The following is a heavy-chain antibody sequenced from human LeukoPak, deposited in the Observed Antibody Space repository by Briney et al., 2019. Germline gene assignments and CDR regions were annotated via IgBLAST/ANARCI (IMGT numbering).Heavy chain of an antibody. CDR2: ISSNGGST. D-gene: IGHD3-22*01. CDR1: GFTFSSYA. CDR3: AREWYDSSGYPLDY. J-gene: IGHJ4*02. V-gene: IGHV3-64*01. Sequence: SGGSLRLSCAASGFTFSSYAMHWVRQAPGKGLEYVSAISSNGGSTYYANSVKGRFTISRDNSKNTLYLQMGSLRAEDMAVYYCAREWYDSSGYPLDYWGQGTLVTVSS.